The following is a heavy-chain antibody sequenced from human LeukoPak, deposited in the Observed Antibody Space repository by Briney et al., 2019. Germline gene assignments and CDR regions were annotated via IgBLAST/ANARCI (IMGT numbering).Heavy chain of an antibody. D-gene: IGHD6-13*01. V-gene: IGHV3-53*01. J-gene: IGHJ5*02. CDR3: AADTHSRSWFDH. CDR1: GFTVSSIY. CDR2: IYTDGTT. Sequence: EGSLRLSCAVSGFTVSSIYMSWVRQAPGKGLEWVSLIYTDGTTYYSESVKGRFTISRDNSRNTLYLQMNSLRVEDTATYYCAADTHSRSWFDHWGQGTLVTVSS.